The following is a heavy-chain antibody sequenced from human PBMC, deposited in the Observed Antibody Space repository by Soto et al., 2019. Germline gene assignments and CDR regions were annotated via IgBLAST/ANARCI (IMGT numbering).Heavy chain of an antibody. CDR1: GGTFSSYT. J-gene: IGHJ6*02. CDR2: IIPILGIA. D-gene: IGHD3-10*01. V-gene: IGHV1-69*04. Sequence: SVKVSCKASGGTFSSYTISWVRQAPGQGLEWMGRIIPILGIANYAQKFQGRVTITADKSTSTAYMELRSLRSDDTAIYYCTREGSAPYYYYGMDAWGQGTTVTVSS. CDR3: TREGSAPYYYYGMDA.